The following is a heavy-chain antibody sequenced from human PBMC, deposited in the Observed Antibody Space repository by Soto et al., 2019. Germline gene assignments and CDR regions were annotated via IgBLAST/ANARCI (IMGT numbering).Heavy chain of an antibody. CDR2: INHSGST. Sequence: SETLSLTCAVYGGSFSGYYWTWIRQPPGTGLEWIGEINHSGSTNYNPSLKSRVTISVDTSKNQFSLKLTSVTAADTAVYYCARHGVASGSGTYRTIDGVDVGCQGTTVT. V-gene: IGHV4-34*01. CDR3: ARHGVASGSGTYRTIDGVDV. J-gene: IGHJ6*02. CDR1: GGSFSGYY. D-gene: IGHD3-10*01.